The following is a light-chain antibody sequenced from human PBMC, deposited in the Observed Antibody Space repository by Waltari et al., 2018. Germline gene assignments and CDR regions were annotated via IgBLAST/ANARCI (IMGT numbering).Light chain of an antibody. V-gene: IGKV2-28*01. Sequence: DIVMTQSPLSLPVSPGEPASISCRSSQGLRNSNGYRYLNWYLQRPGRSPQDLMYWASERASGVPGRFSGSGSGTDFTLKISRVEAEDVGIYYCMQSLESPYTFGLGTKLEI. CDR2: WAS. J-gene: IGKJ2*01. CDR1: QGLRNSNGYRY. CDR3: MQSLESPYT.